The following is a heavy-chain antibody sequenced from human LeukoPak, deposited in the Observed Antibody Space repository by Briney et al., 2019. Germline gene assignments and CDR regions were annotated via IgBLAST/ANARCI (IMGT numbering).Heavy chain of an antibody. Sequence: PPGGSQRLSCTASGFLFSSYGMLWPRHATGKGLEGVAFIRYGGSNTYYADSVKGRFTISRDNSKNTLNLQMNSLRGEDTAVYYCARRSSSGWYPDYYYYYMDVWGKGTTVTISS. V-gene: IGHV3-30*02. J-gene: IGHJ6*03. CDR3: ARRSSSGWYPDYYYYYMDV. CDR1: GFLFSSYG. CDR2: IRYGGSNT. D-gene: IGHD6-19*01.